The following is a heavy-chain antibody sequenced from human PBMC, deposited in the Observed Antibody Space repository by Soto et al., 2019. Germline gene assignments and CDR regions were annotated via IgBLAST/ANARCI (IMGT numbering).Heavy chain of an antibody. Sequence: QVQLVQSGAEVKKPGASVKVSCKASGYTFISYYMHWVRQAPGQGLEWMAIINPSGGSTSYAQKFQGRVTMTRDTSTSTVYMELSSLRSEDTALYYCARGEYCSGGSCYPGGVFDYWGQGTLVTVSS. CDR3: ARGEYCSGGSCYPGGVFDY. J-gene: IGHJ4*02. CDR2: INPSGGST. CDR1: GYTFISYY. D-gene: IGHD2-15*01. V-gene: IGHV1-46*01.